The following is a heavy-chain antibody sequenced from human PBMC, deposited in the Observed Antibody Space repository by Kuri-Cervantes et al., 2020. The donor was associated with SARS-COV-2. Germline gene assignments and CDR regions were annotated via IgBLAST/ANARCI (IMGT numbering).Heavy chain of an antibody. CDR3: TRDGGIAARSDY. CDR1: GYTFTGYY. Sequence: ASVKVSCKASGYTFTGYYIHWVRQASGQGLEWTGWINPNSGGTNYAQKFQGRVTVTSDTSISTAYMELSGLRSDDTAVYYCTRDGGIAARSDYWGQGTLVTVSS. D-gene: IGHD6-6*01. V-gene: IGHV1-2*02. J-gene: IGHJ4*02. CDR2: INPNSGGT.